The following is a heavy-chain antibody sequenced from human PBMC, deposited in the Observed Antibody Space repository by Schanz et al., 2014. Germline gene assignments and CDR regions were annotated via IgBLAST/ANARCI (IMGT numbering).Heavy chain of an antibody. D-gene: IGHD6-19*01. CDR3: AKLSSSGRLAGYFDY. Sequence: VQLVESGGGLVQPGGSLRLSCVASGFTFSSYGLHWVRQAPGKGLEWVSALSGSGGSTYYAGSVKGRFSISRDYSKNTLYLQMSSLRAEDTAIYYCAKLSSSGRLAGYFDYWGQGALVTVSS. V-gene: IGHV3-23*04. CDR1: GFTFSSYG. CDR2: LSGSGGST. J-gene: IGHJ4*02.